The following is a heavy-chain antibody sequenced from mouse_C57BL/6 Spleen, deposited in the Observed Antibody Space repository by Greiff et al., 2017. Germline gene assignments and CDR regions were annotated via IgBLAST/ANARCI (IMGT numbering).Heavy chain of an antibody. V-gene: IGHV7-3*01. CDR3: ASGGQYYFDY. J-gene: IGHJ2*01. Sequence: EVHLVESGGGLVQPGGSLSLSCAASGFTFTDYYMSWVRQPPGKALEWLGFIRNKANGYTTEYSASVKGRFTISRDNSQSILYLQMNALRAEDSATYYCASGGQYYFDYWGQGTTLTVSS. CDR2: IRNKANGYTT. CDR1: GFTFTDYY.